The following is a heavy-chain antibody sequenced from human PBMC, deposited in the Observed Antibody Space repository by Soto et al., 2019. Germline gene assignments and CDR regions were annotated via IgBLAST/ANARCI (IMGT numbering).Heavy chain of an antibody. CDR3: ARSTPVRWLQADLWFDY. Sequence: QVQLQESGPGLVKPSETLSLTCTVSGGSISSYYWSWIRQPPGKGLEWIGYIYYSGSTNYNPSLKSRVTISVDTSKNQFSLKLSSVTAADTAVYYCARSTPVRWLQADLWFDYWGQGTLVTVSS. CDR1: GGSISSYY. V-gene: IGHV4-59*01. D-gene: IGHD5-12*01. CDR2: IYYSGST. J-gene: IGHJ4*02.